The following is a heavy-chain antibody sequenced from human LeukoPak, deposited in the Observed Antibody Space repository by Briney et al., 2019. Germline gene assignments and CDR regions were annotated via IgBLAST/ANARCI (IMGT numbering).Heavy chain of an antibody. CDR2: IYTSGST. Sequence: SETLSLTCTVSGGSISSYYWSWIRQPPGKGLEWIGYIYTSGSTNYNPSLKSRVTISVDTSKNQVSLKLNSVTAADTAVDYCARGARSQLLYWFDLWGQGTLVTVSS. CDR1: GGSISSYY. D-gene: IGHD2-2*01. J-gene: IGHJ5*02. V-gene: IGHV4-4*08. CDR3: ARGARSQLLYWFDL.